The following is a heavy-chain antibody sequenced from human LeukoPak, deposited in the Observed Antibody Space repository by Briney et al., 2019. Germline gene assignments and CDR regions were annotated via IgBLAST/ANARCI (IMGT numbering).Heavy chain of an antibody. CDR2: INPSGGSP. V-gene: IGHV1-46*01. Sequence: GASVTVSCKASGYTFSNYYMHWVRQAPGQGLEWMGTINPSGGSPNYAPKYQGRVTMTRDTSTSTVYLEMSSLGSEDTAVYYCARDGGGGGDYWGQGTLVTVSS. J-gene: IGHJ4*02. D-gene: IGHD2-15*01. CDR3: ARDGGGGGDY. CDR1: GYTFSNYY.